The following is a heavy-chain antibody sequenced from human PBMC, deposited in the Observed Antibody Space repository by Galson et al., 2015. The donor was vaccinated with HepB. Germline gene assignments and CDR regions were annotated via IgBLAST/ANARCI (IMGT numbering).Heavy chain of an antibody. J-gene: IGHJ3*02. Sequence: SVKVSCKASGGTFSSYAISWVRQAPGQGLEWMGGIIPIFGTANYAQKFQGRVTITADESTSTAYMELSSLRSEDTAVYYCARVATRGDAFDIWGQGTMVTVSS. CDR2: IIPIFGTA. CDR3: ARVATRGDAFDI. V-gene: IGHV1-69*13. CDR1: GGTFSSYA.